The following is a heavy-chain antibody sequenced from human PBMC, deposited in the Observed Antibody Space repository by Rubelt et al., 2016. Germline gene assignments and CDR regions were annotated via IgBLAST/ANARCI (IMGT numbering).Heavy chain of an antibody. J-gene: IGHJ6*02. CDR2: IYYSGST. CDR3: ALTTIIPGMDV. V-gene: IGHV4-59*08. CDR1: GFTFSSYA. D-gene: IGHD2-21*02. Sequence: VQLVESGGGLVQPGGSLRLSCAASGFTFSSYAMSWIRQHPGKGLEWIGYIYYSGSTYYTPSLKSRVTISVDTSKNQFSLKLSSVTAADTAVYYCALTTIIPGMDVWGQGTTVTVSS.